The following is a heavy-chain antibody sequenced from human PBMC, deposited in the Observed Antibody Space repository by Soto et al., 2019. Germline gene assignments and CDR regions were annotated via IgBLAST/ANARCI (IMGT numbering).Heavy chain of an antibody. V-gene: IGHV3-30*18. J-gene: IGHJ4*02. CDR1: GFTFSSYG. CDR3: AKALKIVVVTPGY. Sequence: QVQLVESGGGVVQPGRSLRLSCAASGFTFSSYGMHWVRQAPGKGLEWVAVISYDGSNKYYADSVKGRFTISRDNSKNTLYLQMNSLRDEDTAVYYCAKALKIVVVTPGYWGQGTLVTVSS. CDR2: ISYDGSNK. D-gene: IGHD3-22*01.